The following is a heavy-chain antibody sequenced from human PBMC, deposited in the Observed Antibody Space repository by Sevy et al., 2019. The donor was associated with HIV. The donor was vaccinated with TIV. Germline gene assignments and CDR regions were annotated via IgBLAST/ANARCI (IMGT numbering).Heavy chain of an antibody. J-gene: IGHJ4*02. Sequence: GGSLRLSCAASGFTFSISAMTWVRQAPGKGLEWVSVISGSGNSAYYADSVKGRFTISRDNSKNTLYLQMNSLRAEDTAVYYCAKEDHDFWSGYYRRGPRGNFDYWGQGTLVTVSS. CDR2: ISGSGNSA. CDR1: GFTFSISA. V-gene: IGHV3-23*01. D-gene: IGHD3-3*01. CDR3: AKEDHDFWSGYYRRGPRGNFDY.